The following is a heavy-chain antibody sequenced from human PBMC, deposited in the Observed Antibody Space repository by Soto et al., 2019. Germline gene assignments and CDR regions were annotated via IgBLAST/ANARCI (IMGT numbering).Heavy chain of an antibody. D-gene: IGHD6-6*01. J-gene: IGHJ3*02. CDR1: GYTFTSYA. CDR2: INAGNGNT. Sequence: ASVKVSCKASGYTFTSYAMHWVRQAPGQWLEWMGWINAGNGNTKYSQKFQGRVTITRDTSASTAYMELSSLRSEDTAVYYCARGSLISARPLDAFDIWGQGTMVTVSS. CDR3: ARGSLISARPLDAFDI. V-gene: IGHV1-3*01.